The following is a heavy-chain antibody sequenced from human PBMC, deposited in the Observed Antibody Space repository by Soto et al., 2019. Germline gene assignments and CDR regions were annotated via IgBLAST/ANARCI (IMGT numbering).Heavy chain of an antibody. Sequence: PGGSLRRSCAAFGCTFNSYWMTWVRQAPGKGLEWVAHIKQDGGQTYYVDSVKGRFTISRDNAKTSLYLQMNSLRAEDTSVYFCARGGNGYENWPPYYYYGMDVWGQGTTVTVSS. CDR1: GCTFNSYW. CDR3: ARGGNGYENWPPYYYYGMDV. V-gene: IGHV3-7*01. J-gene: IGHJ6*02. D-gene: IGHD5-12*01. CDR2: IKQDGGQT.